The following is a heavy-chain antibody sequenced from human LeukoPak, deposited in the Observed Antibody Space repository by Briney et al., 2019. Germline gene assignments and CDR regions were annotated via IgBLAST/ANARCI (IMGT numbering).Heavy chain of an antibody. V-gene: IGHV3-7*01. Sequence: GGSLRLSCAVSGFPFSTFWMSWVRQAPGKGLGWVANINQDGSEKYYVDSVRGRFAISRDNAKNSLYLQMNSLRPEDTAMYYCARLFGATTGYWGQGTLVTVSS. D-gene: IGHD1-26*01. J-gene: IGHJ4*02. CDR3: ARLFGATTGY. CDR2: INQDGSEK. CDR1: GFPFSTFW.